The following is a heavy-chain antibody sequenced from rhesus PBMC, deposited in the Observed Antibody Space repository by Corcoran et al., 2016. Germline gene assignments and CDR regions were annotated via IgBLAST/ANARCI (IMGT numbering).Heavy chain of an antibody. V-gene: IGHV4-173*01. CDR2: ISGSGGST. J-gene: IGHJ4*01. CDR1: GGSISCNW. D-gene: IGHD6-25*01. Sequence: QLQLQESGPGLVKPSETLSLTCAVSGGSISCNWWSWIRQPPGKGLEWIGRISGSGGSTSYNPSLKSRVTISTDTSKNQLSLKLISVTAADTAMYYCARAPLYSGIWKSFDYWGQGVLVTVSS. CDR3: ARAPLYSGIWKSFDY.